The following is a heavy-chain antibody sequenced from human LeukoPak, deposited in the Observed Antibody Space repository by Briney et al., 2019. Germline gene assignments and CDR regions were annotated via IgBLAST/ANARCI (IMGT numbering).Heavy chain of an antibody. CDR1: GFPFSSYA. CDR2: ISGDGGTT. V-gene: IGHV3-23*01. Sequence: QAGGSLRLSCVASGFPFSSYAMSWVRQAPGRGLECVSVISGDGGTTHYADFVKGRFTISRDNSKNTLYLQMNSLRAEDTAVYYCAKDQVGAAVAKFDYWGQGTLVTVSS. CDR3: AKDQVGAAVAKFDY. D-gene: IGHD6-19*01. J-gene: IGHJ4*02.